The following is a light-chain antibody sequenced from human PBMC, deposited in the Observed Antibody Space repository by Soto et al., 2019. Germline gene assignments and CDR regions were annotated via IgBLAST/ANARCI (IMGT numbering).Light chain of an antibody. CDR3: AAWDDSLNGV. CDR1: SSNIGSNT. J-gene: IGLJ3*02. V-gene: IGLV1-44*01. Sequence: QSVLTQPPSASGTPGQRVTISCSGSSSNIGSNTVNWYRQLPGTAPKLLIYSNSQRPSGVPDRFSGSKSGTSASLAISGLQSEDEADYYCAAWDDSLNGVFGGGTKLTVL. CDR2: SNS.